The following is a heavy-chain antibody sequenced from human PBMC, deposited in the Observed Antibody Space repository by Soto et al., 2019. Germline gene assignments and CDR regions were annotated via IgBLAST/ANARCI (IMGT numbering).Heavy chain of an antibody. CDR2: IKSKTDGETT. J-gene: IGHJ4*02. V-gene: IGHV3-15*07. CDR3: TTDPGVVVVGDGVNSPFDY. D-gene: IGHD2-15*01. Sequence: GGSLRLSCGASGFTFSDAWMNWVRQAPGKGLEWVGHIKSKTDGETTEYAAPVKGRFTISRDDSKNTLYLQMNSLKTEDTAVYYCTTDPGVVVVGDGVNSPFDYWGQGTQVTVSS. CDR1: GFTFSDAW.